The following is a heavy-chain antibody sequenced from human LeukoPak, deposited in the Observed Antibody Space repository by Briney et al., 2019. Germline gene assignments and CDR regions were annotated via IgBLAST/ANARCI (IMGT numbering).Heavy chain of an antibody. CDR3: AKEACSTSCGLDP. Sequence: SVKVSCKASGGTFSSYAISWVRQAPGQGLEWMGGIIPIFGTANYAQKFQGRVTITADESTSTAYMELSSLRSEDTAVYYCAKEACSTSCGLDPWGQGTLVTVSS. CDR2: IIPIFGTA. J-gene: IGHJ5*02. V-gene: IGHV1-69*13. D-gene: IGHD2-2*01. CDR1: GGTFSSYA.